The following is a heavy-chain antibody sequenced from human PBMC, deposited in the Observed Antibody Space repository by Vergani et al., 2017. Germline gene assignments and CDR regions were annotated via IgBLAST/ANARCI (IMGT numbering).Heavy chain of an antibody. CDR3: ARDPPGIVGVHWFDP. CDR1: GFGFKNFA. V-gene: IGHV3-30*03. J-gene: IGHJ5*02. Sequence: QVSLVESGGGVVQPGRSLTLTCSASGFGFKNFAMHWVRQAPGKGLEWVATISKDGTHDYYEPSVRGRFAVSRDNFKNTMYLQMDRLTTDDTAVYYCARDPPGIVGVHWFDPWGQGTLVTVSS. CDR2: ISKDGTHD. D-gene: IGHD1-26*01.